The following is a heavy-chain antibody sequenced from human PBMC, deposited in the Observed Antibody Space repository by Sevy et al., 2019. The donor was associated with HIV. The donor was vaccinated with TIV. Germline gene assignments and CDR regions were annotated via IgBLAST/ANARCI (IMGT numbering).Heavy chain of an antibody. J-gene: IGHJ3*01. CDR2: ISGSGGET. V-gene: IGHV3-23*01. CDR3: AKDMIVVVGEALDV. D-gene: IGHD3-22*01. CDR1: ELTFRNYA. Sequence: GGSLRLSCAASELTFRNYAMNWVRQAPGKGLEWVSRISGSGGETYYADSVKGRFTISRDKSKNTLYLQMNSLRVEDTAVYYCAKDMIVVVGEALDVWGQGTMVTVSS.